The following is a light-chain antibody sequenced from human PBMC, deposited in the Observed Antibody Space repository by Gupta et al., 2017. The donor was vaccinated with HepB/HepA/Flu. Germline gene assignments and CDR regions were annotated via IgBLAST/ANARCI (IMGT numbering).Light chain of an antibody. Sequence: QSVLTQPPSVSGTPGQRVVISCSGSSSNIGTNFVYWYQHLPGAAPRPLIYRSNQRPSGVPERFSGPKSGTSASLAIGGLRSEDEADYYCVAWDDTLVGWLFGGGTRLTVL. V-gene: IGLV1-47*01. CDR1: SSNIGTNF. J-gene: IGLJ3*02. CDR2: RSN. CDR3: VAWDDTLVGWL.